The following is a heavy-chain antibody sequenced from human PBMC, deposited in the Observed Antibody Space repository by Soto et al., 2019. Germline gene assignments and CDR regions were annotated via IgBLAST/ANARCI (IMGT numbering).Heavy chain of an antibody. J-gene: IGHJ4*02. D-gene: IGHD2-15*01. V-gene: IGHV3-74*01. Sequence: GGSLRLSCAASGFTFSTHWMHWVRQAPGKGLVWVSRINSDGSNISYADSVKGRFTISRDTAKNTLYLQMNSLRAEDTAVFSGAVGGQGTLVTVSS. CDR1: GFTFSTHW. CDR2: INSDGSNI. CDR3: AV.